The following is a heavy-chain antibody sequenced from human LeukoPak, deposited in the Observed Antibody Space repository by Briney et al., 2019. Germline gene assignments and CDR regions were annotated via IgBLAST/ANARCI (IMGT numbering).Heavy chain of an antibody. CDR2: IYSGGSA. CDR1: GFTVTSNY. V-gene: IGHV3-66*01. J-gene: IGHJ4*02. D-gene: IGHD3-10*01. Sequence: QYGGSLRLSCAASGFTVTSNYMSWVRQAPGKGLEWVSVIYSGGSAYYADSVKGRFTISRDNSKNTLYLQMNSLRAEDTAVYYCARNDYGSGSYITLFDYWGQGTLVTVSS. CDR3: ARNDYGSGSYITLFDY.